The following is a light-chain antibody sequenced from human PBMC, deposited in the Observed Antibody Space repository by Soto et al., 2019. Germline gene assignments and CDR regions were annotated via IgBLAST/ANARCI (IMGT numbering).Light chain of an antibody. CDR2: AAT. V-gene: IGKV1-12*01. CDR3: QQGHTFPLT. Sequence: DIQMTQSPSSVSASVGDRVTITCRASQDISDWLAWHQQKPGKAPKLLIYAATTLHSGVPSRFSGSGSGTDFTHPISSLQPEDFATYYCQQGHTFPLTFGGGTKVEIK. J-gene: IGKJ4*01. CDR1: QDISDW.